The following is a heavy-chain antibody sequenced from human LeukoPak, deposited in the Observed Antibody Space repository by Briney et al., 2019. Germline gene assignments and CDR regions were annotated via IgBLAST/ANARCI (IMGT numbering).Heavy chain of an antibody. CDR1: GYSISSGYY. V-gene: IGHV4-38-2*02. Sequence: SETLSLTCTVSGYSISSGYYWGWIRQPPGKGLEWIGSIYHSGSTYYNPSLKSRVTMSVDTSKNQFSLKLSSVTAADTAVYYCARGGTYYDILTGYYNPRPWDWFDPWGQGTLVTVSS. CDR3: ARGGTYYDILTGYYNPRPWDWFDP. CDR2: IYHSGST. J-gene: IGHJ5*02. D-gene: IGHD3-9*01.